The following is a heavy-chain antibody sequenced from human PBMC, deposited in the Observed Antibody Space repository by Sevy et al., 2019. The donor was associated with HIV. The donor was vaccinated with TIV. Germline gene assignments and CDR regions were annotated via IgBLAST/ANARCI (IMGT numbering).Heavy chain of an antibody. CDR3: AKGQGNTGGSNFSDL. D-gene: IGHD2-8*02. CDR1: GFTFSTYG. J-gene: IGHJ5*02. CDR2: IYNDGTNK. V-gene: IGHV3-30*02. Sequence: GGSLRLSCVASGFTFSTYGMHWVRKTPGKGLEWVAFIYNDGTNKYYADSVQGRFRISKDNSKNMLFLQMTRLRSDDTAGYFCAKGQGNTGGSNFSDLWGQGTLVTVSS.